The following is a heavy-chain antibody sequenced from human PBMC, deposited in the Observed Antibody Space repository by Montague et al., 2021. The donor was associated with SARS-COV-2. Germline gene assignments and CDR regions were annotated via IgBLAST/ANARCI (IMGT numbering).Heavy chain of an antibody. CDR2: ISTSGTLS. CDR1: GFTFTYSE. J-gene: IGHJ2*01. V-gene: IGHV3-48*03. Sequence: SLRLSCAASGFTFTYSEINWVRQAPGKGLEWVSDISTSGTLSSYMDSVKGRFTISRDNAKKSLYLQMDCLRGEDTAVYFCAREAVGYSHGYPYCYFDHWGRGTLVTVSS. D-gene: IGHD5-18*01. CDR3: AREAVGYSHGYPYCYFDH.